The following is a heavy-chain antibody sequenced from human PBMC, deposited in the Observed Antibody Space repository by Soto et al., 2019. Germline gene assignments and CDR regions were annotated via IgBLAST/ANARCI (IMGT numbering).Heavy chain of an antibody. Sequence: ASVKVSCKASGYTFTIYGITWVRQAPGQGLEWMGWISAYNGNTNYAQKLQGRVTMTTDTSTSTAYMELSSLRSDDTAVYYCARCVLELRRTSNSFDSCCQGPLVTVSS. CDR1: GYTFTIYG. J-gene: IGHJ5*01. CDR2: ISAYNGNT. D-gene: IGHD1-7*01. V-gene: IGHV1-18*04. CDR3: ARCVLELRRTSNSFDS.